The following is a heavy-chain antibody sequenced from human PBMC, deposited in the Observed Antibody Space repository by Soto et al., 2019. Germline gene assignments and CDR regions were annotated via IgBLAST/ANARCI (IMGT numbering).Heavy chain of an antibody. Sequence: SVKGSCKASRGTFRSCAMSWVRQAPGQGLEWMGGIIPIFGTANYAQKFQGRVTITADETTSTAYMELRSLRSEDTAVCYCERDMRHGPPGDFDPWGQGTLVTVSS. CDR1: RGTFRSCA. V-gene: IGHV1-69*13. D-gene: IGHD3-16*01. J-gene: IGHJ5*02. CDR2: IIPIFGTA. CDR3: ERDMRHGPPGDFDP.